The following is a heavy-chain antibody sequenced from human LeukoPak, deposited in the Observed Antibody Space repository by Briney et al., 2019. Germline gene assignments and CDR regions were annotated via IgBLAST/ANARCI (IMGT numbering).Heavy chain of an antibody. Sequence: SGGSLRLSCAASGFTFSSYGMHWVRQAPGKGLEWVAVISYDGSNKYYADSVKGRFTISRDNSKNTLCLQMNSLGAEDTAVYYCARGGPRHNWFDPWGQGTLVTVSS. D-gene: IGHD3-10*01. CDR3: ARGGPRHNWFDP. CDR1: GFTFSSYG. J-gene: IGHJ5*02. CDR2: ISYDGSNK. V-gene: IGHV3-30*03.